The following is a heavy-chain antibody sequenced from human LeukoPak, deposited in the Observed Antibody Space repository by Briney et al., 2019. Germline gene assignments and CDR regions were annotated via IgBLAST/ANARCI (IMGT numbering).Heavy chain of an antibody. J-gene: IGHJ5*02. D-gene: IGHD6-13*01. V-gene: IGHV1-69*04. CDR2: IIPILGIA. CDR1: GGTFSSYA. CDR3: ARSRLSSSLNWFDP. Sequence: ASVKVSCKASGGTFSSYAISWVRQAPGQGLEWMGRIIPILGIANYAQKFQGRVTITADKSTSTAYMELSSLRSEDTAMYYCARSRLSSSLNWFDPWGQGTLVTVSS.